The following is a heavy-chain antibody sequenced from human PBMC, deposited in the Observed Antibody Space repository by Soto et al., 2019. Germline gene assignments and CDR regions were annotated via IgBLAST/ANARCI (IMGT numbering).Heavy chain of an antibody. CDR3: ARESLGGVYYYSSGYYAPLRYGMDV. J-gene: IGHJ6*02. CDR2: ISAYNGNT. V-gene: IGHV1-18*01. CDR1: GYTFTSYG. D-gene: IGHD3-22*01. Sequence: GASLKVSCKASGYTFTSYGTSWVRQAPVQGLEWMGWISAYNGNTNYAQKLQGRVTMTTDTSTSTAYMELRSLRSEDTAVYYCARESLGGVYYYSSGYYAPLRYGMDVWGQGTTVTVS.